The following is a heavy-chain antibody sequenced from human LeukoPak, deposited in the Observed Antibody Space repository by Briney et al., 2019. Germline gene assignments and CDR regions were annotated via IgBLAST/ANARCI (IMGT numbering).Heavy chain of an antibody. Sequence: SETLSLTCTVSGVSISSYYWSWIRQPPGKGLEWIGYIYYSGSTNYNPSLKSRVTISVDTSKNQFSLKLSSVTAADTAVYYCARSPYQYYYGSSGYYPYYYYYYMDVWGKGTTVTISS. J-gene: IGHJ6*03. CDR2: IYYSGST. D-gene: IGHD3-22*01. V-gene: IGHV4-59*01. CDR1: GVSISSYY. CDR3: ARSPYQYYYGSSGYYPYYYYYYMDV.